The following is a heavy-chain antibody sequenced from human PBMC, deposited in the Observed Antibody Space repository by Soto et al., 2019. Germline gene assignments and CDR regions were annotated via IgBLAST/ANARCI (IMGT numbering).Heavy chain of an antibody. J-gene: IGHJ3*02. CDR1: GGSISSSNYY. Sequence: QLQLQESGPGLLKPSETLSLNCTVSGGSISSSNYYWGWIRQPPGKGLEWIGSIYYSGSTYYNPSLSSRVTISVDTSMNHFALNLSSVTAADTAVYYCARHLRQFGWLPHDAFDIWGQGTMVTVSS. D-gene: IGHD3-9*01. CDR3: ARHLRQFGWLPHDAFDI. CDR2: IYYSGST. V-gene: IGHV4-39*01.